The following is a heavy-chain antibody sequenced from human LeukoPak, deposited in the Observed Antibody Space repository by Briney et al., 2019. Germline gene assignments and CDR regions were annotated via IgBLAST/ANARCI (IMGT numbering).Heavy chain of an antibody. Sequence: TGGSLRLSCAAFGFTFSSYGMHWVRQAPGKGLEWVAVIWYDGSNKYYADSVKGRFTISRDNSKNTLYLQMNSLRAEDTAVYYCARDVYYDSSGYNYFDYWGQGTLVTVSS. V-gene: IGHV3-33*01. CDR3: ARDVYYDSSGYNYFDY. CDR2: IWYDGSNK. CDR1: GFTFSSYG. J-gene: IGHJ4*02. D-gene: IGHD3-22*01.